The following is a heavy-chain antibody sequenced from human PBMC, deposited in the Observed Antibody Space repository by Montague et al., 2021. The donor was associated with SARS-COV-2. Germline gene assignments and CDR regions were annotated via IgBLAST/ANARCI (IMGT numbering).Heavy chain of an antibody. J-gene: IGHJ4*02. CDR2: IYSSGSST. CDR1: GFTFNSYA. Sequence: SLRLSCAASGFTFNSYAMSWVRQAPGKGLEWVSIIYSSGSSTYYADSVKGRFTISRDNSKNTLYLQMNSMMAEDTAVYYCAKTHRYYDRNFDYWGQGTLVTVSS. CDR3: AKTHRYYDRNFDY. V-gene: IGHV3-23*03. D-gene: IGHD3-22*01.